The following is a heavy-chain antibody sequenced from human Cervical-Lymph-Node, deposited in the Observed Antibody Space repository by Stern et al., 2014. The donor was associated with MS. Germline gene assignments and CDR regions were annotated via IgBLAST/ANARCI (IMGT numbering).Heavy chain of an antibody. Sequence: EMQLVESGGGLVKPGGSLRLSCAASGFTFTLYTIHWVRQAPGKGPEWVSSISATNSYIYYADLVKGRFTISRDNAKNSLYLQMNSLRAEDTALYYCARVVGATDAFDMWGQGTMVTVSS. D-gene: IGHD1-26*01. CDR2: ISATNSYI. CDR3: ARVVGATDAFDM. CDR1: GFTFTLYT. V-gene: IGHV3-21*01. J-gene: IGHJ3*02.